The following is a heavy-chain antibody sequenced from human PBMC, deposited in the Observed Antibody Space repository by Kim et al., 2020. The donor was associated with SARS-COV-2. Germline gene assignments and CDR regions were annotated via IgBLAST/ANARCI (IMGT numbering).Heavy chain of an antibody. D-gene: IGHD1-26*01. V-gene: IGHV1-24*01. CDR3: ATTLTSSPSSIVGATDAFDI. CDR2: FDPEDGET. CDR1: GYTLTELS. J-gene: IGHJ3*02. Sequence: ASVKVSCKVSGYTLTELSMHWVRQAPGKGLEWMGGFDPEDGETIYAQKFQGRVTMTEDTSTDTAYMELSSLRSEDTAVYYCATTLTSSPSSIVGATDAFDIWGQGTMVTVSS.